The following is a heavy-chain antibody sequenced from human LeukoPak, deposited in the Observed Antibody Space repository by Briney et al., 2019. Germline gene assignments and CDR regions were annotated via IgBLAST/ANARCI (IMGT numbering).Heavy chain of an antibody. J-gene: IGHJ4*02. CDR3: ARPYGANIDY. Sequence: KPSETLSPTCAIYGGSFSGYYWSWIRQPPGKGLEWIGEINHSGSTNYNPSLKSRVTISVDTSKNQFSLKLNSVTAADTAVYYCARPYGANIDYWGQGTLVTVSS. CDR1: GGSFSGYY. CDR2: INHSGST. V-gene: IGHV4-34*01. D-gene: IGHD4-17*01.